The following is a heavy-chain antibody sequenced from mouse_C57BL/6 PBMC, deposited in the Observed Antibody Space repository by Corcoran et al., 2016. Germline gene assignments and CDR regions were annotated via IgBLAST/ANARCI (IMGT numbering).Heavy chain of an antibody. J-gene: IGHJ1*03. Sequence: QVQLQQSGAELMKPGASVKLSCKATVYTFTGYWIEWVKQRPGHGLESIGEILPGSGSTNYNEKFKGKATFTADTSSNTAYMPLSSLTTEDSASDYGAGIWGCSSYRYFDVWDTGTTVTVSS. V-gene: IGHV1-9*01. CDR3: AGIWGCSSYRYFDV. CDR2: ILPGSGST. CDR1: VYTFTGYW. D-gene: IGHD1-1*01.